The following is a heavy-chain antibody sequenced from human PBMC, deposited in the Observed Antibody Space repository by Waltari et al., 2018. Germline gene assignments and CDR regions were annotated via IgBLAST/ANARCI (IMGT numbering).Heavy chain of an antibody. V-gene: IGHV3-7*01. CDR3: TTLARGESGDY. J-gene: IGHJ4*02. CDR2: INPDGSQK. CDR1: GFTFTTYW. D-gene: IGHD3-10*01. Sequence: EVQLVESGGGLVQPGGSLRLSCSASGFTFTTYWMKWLRQAPGKGLEWVANINPDGSQKFYVDSVKGRFTVSRDNAQNSLYLQMNNLRAEDTAVYYCTTLARGESGDYWGQGTLVTVSS.